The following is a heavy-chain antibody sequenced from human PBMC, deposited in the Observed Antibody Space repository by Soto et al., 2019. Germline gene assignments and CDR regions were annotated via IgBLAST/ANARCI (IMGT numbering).Heavy chain of an antibody. Sequence: GASVKVSCKASGYTFTGYYMHWVRQAPGQGLEWMGWINPNSGGTNYAQKFQGRVTMTRDTSRSTAYMELSRLRSDDTAVYYCAREQIDPYYYYYGTDVWGQGTTVNVSS. D-gene: IGHD3-9*01. J-gene: IGHJ6*02. CDR3: AREQIDPYYYYYGTDV. CDR1: GYTFTGYY. CDR2: INPNSGGT. V-gene: IGHV1-2*02.